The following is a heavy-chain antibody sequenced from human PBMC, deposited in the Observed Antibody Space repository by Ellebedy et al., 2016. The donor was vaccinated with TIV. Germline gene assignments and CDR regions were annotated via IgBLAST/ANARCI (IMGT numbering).Heavy chain of an antibody. CDR1: GFTFSSYA. Sequence: GESLKISCAASGFTFSSYAMAWVRQAPGKGVEWVSAIGPRRTYAFYAHSVKGRFTISRDNFRNTQYLQMESLMADDTAVYYCTKEMVSRSSLTYDYWGQGTLLTVSS. CDR3: TKEMVSRSSLTYDY. D-gene: IGHD6-13*01. J-gene: IGHJ4*02. CDR2: IGPRRTYA. V-gene: IGHV3-23*01.